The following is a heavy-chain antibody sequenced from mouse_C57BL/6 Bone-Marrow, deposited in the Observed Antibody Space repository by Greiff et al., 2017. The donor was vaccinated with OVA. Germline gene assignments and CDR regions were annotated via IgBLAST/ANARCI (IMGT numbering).Heavy chain of an antibody. CDR1: GYTFTSYW. Sequence: VQLQQSGAELVKPGASVKMSCKASGYTFTSYWITWVKQRPGQGLEWIGDIYPGSGSTNYNEKFKSKATLTVDTSSSTAYMQLSSLTSEDSAVYYCARELRDYYAMDDWGQGTSVTVSS. J-gene: IGHJ4*01. V-gene: IGHV1-55*01. CDR2: IYPGSGST. D-gene: IGHD1-1*01. CDR3: ARELRDYYAMDD.